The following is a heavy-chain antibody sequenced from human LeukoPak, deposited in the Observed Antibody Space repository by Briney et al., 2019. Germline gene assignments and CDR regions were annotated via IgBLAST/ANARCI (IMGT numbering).Heavy chain of an antibody. CDR1: GGSISSYY. D-gene: IGHD2-2*01. J-gene: IGHJ6*03. CDR3: AREVVVPAAMRYYYYYMDV. V-gene: IGHV4-59*01. CDR2: IYYSGST. Sequence: SETLSLTCTASGGSISSYYWSWIRQPPGKGLEWIGYIYYSGSTNYNPSLKSRVTISVDTSKNQFSLKLSSVTAADTAVYYCAREVVVPAAMRYYYYYMDVWGKGTTVTISS.